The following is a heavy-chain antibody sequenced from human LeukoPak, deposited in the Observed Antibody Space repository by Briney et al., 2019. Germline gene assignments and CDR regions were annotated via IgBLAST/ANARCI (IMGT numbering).Heavy chain of an antibody. V-gene: IGHV4-30-4*08. CDR1: GGSISSGDYY. CDR3: ATPYCSSTSCYDAFDI. Sequence: PSQTLSLTCTVSGGSISSGDYYWSWIRHPPGKGLEWIGYIYYSGSTYYNPSLKSRVTISVDTSKNQFSLKLSSVTAADTAVYYCATPYCSSTSCYDAFDIWGQGTMVTVSS. J-gene: IGHJ3*02. CDR2: IYYSGST. D-gene: IGHD2-2*01.